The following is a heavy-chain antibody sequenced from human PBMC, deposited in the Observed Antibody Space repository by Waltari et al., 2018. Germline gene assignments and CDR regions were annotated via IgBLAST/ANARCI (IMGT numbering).Heavy chain of an antibody. CDR1: GDSMNSNSW. V-gene: IGHV4-4*02. CDR3: ARDRGIGLYLDS. CDR2: IHRRGRS. Sequence: QLQLQESGPGLVKPSGTLSLTCTVSGDSMNSNSWWSWVRQPPEKGLEWIGQIHRRGRSNYIPSRESRVTISLDTSNRLFSRKLTSTTAADTAVYYCARDRGIGLYLDSWGQGTLVTVSP. D-gene: IGHD1-26*01. J-gene: IGHJ4*02.